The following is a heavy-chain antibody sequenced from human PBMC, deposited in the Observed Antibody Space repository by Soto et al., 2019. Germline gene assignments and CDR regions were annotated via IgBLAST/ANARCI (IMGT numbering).Heavy chain of an antibody. J-gene: IGHJ4*02. Sequence: GGSLRLSCAASGFTFSGYAMSWVRQAPGKGLEWVSAISGSGGSTYYADSVKGRFTISRDNSKNTLYLQMNSLRAEDTAVYYCAKHDDDILTGSDYWGQGTPVTVSS. CDR1: GFTFSGYA. CDR2: ISGSGGST. CDR3: AKHDDDILTGSDY. D-gene: IGHD3-9*01. V-gene: IGHV3-23*01.